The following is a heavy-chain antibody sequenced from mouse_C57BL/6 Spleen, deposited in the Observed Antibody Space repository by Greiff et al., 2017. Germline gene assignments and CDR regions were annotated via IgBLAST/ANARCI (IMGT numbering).Heavy chain of an antibody. CDR1: GFTFTGYW. V-gene: IGHV1-15*01. CDR3: TMGYYGTSSYCDY. J-gene: IGHJ2*02. Sequence: VQLQQSGAELMKPGASVKLSCKATGFTFTGYWIEWVKQTPVHGLEWIGAIDPETGGTAYNQKFKGKAILTADKSSSTAYMALRSLTSADSAVYYCTMGYYGTSSYCDYWGQGTSLTVSS. CDR2: IDPETGGT. D-gene: IGHD1-1*01.